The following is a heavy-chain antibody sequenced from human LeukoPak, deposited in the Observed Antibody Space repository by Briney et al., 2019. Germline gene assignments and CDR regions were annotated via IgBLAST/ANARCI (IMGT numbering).Heavy chain of an antibody. Sequence: ASVKVSCKASGYSFTDYYLHWVRQAPGQGLEWMGWMKPESGKTGTAQRFQGRVTLTRDTSTSTAYMEVTRLTSDDTAIYYCARDSGSSSWEFDYWGQGTLVTVSS. CDR2: MKPESGKT. V-gene: IGHV1-2*02. CDR1: GYSFTDYY. J-gene: IGHJ4*02. CDR3: ARDSGSSSWEFDY. D-gene: IGHD6-13*01.